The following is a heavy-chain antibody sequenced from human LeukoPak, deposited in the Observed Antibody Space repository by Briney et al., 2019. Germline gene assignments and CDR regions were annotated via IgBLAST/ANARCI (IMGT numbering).Heavy chain of an antibody. Sequence: SQTLSLTCTVSGGSINSGPYYWGWLRLPAGKGLQWIGRVYSSGSSYNPSLKSRVTISIDTSENQFSLKLDSVTAADTAVYFCARELDHSSNWFDPWGQGALVTVSS. CDR2: VYSSGS. J-gene: IGHJ5*02. V-gene: IGHV4-61*02. D-gene: IGHD1-14*01. CDR3: ARELDHSSNWFDP. CDR1: GGSINSGPYY.